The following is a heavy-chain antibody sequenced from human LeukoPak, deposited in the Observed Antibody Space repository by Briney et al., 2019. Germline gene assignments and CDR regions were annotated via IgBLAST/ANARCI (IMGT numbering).Heavy chain of an antibody. CDR1: GGSISSSSYY. Sequence: SETLSLTCTVSGGSISSSSYYWGWIRQPPGKGLEWIGSIYYSGSTYYNPSLKSRVTISVGTSKNQFSLKLSSVTAADTAVYYCARQQIGLRYFDWLSPNWFDPWGQGTLVTVSS. CDR2: IYYSGST. D-gene: IGHD3-9*01. CDR3: ARQQIGLRYFDWLSPNWFDP. V-gene: IGHV4-39*01. J-gene: IGHJ5*02.